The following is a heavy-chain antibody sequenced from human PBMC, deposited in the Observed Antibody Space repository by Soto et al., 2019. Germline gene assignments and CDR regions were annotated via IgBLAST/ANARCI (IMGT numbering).Heavy chain of an antibody. CDR1: GYTFSSYA. CDR2: ISPYNDDT. CDR3: ARGGYYDSSGSRDYHYYGMDV. D-gene: IGHD3-22*01. Sequence: ASVKVSCKASGYTFSSYAISWVRQAPGQGLEWLGWISPYNDDTKYAQKLQGRVFMTTDTPTKTAHLDLRSLRSDDTAVYYCARGGYYDSSGSRDYHYYGMDVWGQGTTVTVSS. V-gene: IGHV1-18*01. J-gene: IGHJ6*02.